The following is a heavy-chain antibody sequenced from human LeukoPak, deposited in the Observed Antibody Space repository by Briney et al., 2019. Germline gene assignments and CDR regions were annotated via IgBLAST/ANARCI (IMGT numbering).Heavy chain of an antibody. CDR3: ARDKGPNYYDSSGSLGIDY. D-gene: IGHD3-22*01. V-gene: IGHV1-2*02. J-gene: IGHJ4*02. Sequence: ASVKVSCKASGYAFTGYYMHCVRQAPGHGLEWMGWINPNSGGTNYAQKFQGRVTMTRNTSISTAYMELSSLRSEDTAVYYCARDKGPNYYDSSGSLGIDYWGQGTLVTVSS. CDR1: GYAFTGYY. CDR2: INPNSGGT.